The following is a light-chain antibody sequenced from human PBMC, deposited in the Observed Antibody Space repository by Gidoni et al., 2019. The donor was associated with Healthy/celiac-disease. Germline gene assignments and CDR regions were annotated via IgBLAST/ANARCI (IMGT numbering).Light chain of an antibody. CDR1: NIGSKS. CDR3: QVWDSSSDHGV. Sequence: SYVLTQPPSVSVAPGKTARITCGGNNIGSKSVHWYQQKPGQAPVLGVYDDSDRPSGIPGRLSGSNSGNTATLTLSRVEAGDEADYHCQVWDSSSDHGVFGGGTKLTVL. V-gene: IGLV3-21*03. J-gene: IGLJ2*01. CDR2: DDS.